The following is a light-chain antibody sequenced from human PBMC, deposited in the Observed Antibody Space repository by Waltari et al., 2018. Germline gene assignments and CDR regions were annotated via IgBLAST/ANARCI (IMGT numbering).Light chain of an antibody. Sequence: DIQMTQSPSTLSASVGDRVTIPCRASQSISSWVAWYQQKPGKAPKLLIYKASTLESGVPSRFSGSGSRTEFTLSISSLQPDDFSTYCCQQYDSYPYTFGQGTKLEI. V-gene: IGKV1-5*03. CDR1: QSISSW. J-gene: IGKJ2*01. CDR2: KAS. CDR3: QQYDSYPYT.